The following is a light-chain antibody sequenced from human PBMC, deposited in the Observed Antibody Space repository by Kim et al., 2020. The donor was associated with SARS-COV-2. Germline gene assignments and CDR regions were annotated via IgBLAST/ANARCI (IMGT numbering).Light chain of an antibody. CDR3: QQYNYWPQG. Sequence: EIVMTQSPATLSVSPGERATLSCRASQSVSSNLAWYQQKPGQAPRLLIYGASTRATGIPARFSGSGSGTEFTLTISSLQSEDFAVYYCQQYNYWPQGFGPGTKVDIK. J-gene: IGKJ3*01. V-gene: IGKV3-15*01. CDR1: QSVSSN. CDR2: GAS.